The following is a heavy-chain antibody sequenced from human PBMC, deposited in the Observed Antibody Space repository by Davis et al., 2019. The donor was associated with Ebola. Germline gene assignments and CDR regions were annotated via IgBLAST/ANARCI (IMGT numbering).Heavy chain of an antibody. CDR1: GFTFSSYA. V-gene: IGHV3-23*01. CDR3: AKDRGDFWSGYYFDY. J-gene: IGHJ4*02. D-gene: IGHD3-3*01. CDR2: ISGSGGST. Sequence: GESLKISCAASGFTFSSYAMSWVRQAPGKGLEWVSAISGSGGSTYYADSVKGRFTISRDNSKNTLYLQMNSLRAEDTAVYYCAKDRGDFWSGYYFDYWGQGTLVTVSS.